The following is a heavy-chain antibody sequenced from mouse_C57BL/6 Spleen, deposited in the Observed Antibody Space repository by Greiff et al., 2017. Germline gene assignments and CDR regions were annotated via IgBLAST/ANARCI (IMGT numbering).Heavy chain of an antibody. CDR1: GYTFTSYW. Sequence: QVQLQQPGAELVMPGASVKLSCKASGYTFTSYWMHWVKQRPGQGLEWIGEIDPSDSYTNYNQKFKGKSTLTVDKSSSTAYMQLSSLTSEDSAVYSCARLNSHYVRYFDYWGQGTTLTVSS. CDR2: IDPSDSYT. CDR3: ARLNSHYVRYFDY. V-gene: IGHV1-69*01. D-gene: IGHD2-5*01. J-gene: IGHJ2*01.